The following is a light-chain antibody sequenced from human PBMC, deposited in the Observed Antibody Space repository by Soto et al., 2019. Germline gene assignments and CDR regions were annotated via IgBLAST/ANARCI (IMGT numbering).Light chain of an antibody. J-gene: IGKJ2*01. CDR3: QHGSNWPPYT. CDR2: DAS. Sequence: EIVLTQSPATLSLSPGERATLSCRASQSVSSYLAWYQQKPGQAPRLLIYDASNRATGIPARFSGSGSGTDFTLTISSPEPEDFAVYYCQHGSNWPPYTFGQGTKLEIK. CDR1: QSVSSY. V-gene: IGKV3-11*01.